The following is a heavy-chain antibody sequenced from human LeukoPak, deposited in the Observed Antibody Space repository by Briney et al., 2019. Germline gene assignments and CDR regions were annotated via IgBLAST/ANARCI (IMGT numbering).Heavy chain of an antibody. CDR2: ISYDGSNK. J-gene: IGHJ4*02. CDR3: ASMSVGYSSGWYTEEGDY. V-gene: IGHV3-30*03. Sequence: GRSLRLSCAASGFTFSSYGMHWVRQAPGKGLEWVAVISYDGSNKYYADSVKGRFTISRDNSKNTLYLQMNSLRAEDTAVYYCASMSVGYSSGWYTEEGDYWGQGTLVTVSS. CDR1: GFTFSSYG. D-gene: IGHD6-19*01.